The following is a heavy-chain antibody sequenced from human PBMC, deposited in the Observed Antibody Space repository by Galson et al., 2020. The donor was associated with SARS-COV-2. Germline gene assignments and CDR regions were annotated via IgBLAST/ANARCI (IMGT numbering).Heavy chain of an antibody. Sequence: GGSLRLSCAASGFTFSDSGMAWVRQAPGRGLEWVSTINYDGRNTHYADSVSGRFTISRDNSKNTLYLQMNNLRAEDTALYYCAKDAAAVWAWGDYWGQGIMVIVS. J-gene: IGHJ4*02. V-gene: IGHV3-23*01. CDR3: AKDAAAVWAWGDY. CDR1: GFTFSDSG. CDR2: INYDGRNT. D-gene: IGHD7-27*01.